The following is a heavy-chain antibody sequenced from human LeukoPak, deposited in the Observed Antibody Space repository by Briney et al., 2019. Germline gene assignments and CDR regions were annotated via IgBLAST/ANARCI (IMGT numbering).Heavy chain of an antibody. CDR1: GGSISSSSYY. V-gene: IGHV4-39*01. CDR3: AGHHPRDTVDF. D-gene: IGHD2-21*01. Sequence: SETLSLTCTVSGGSISSSSYYWGWIRQPPGKGLEWIGSIYYSGSTYYNPSLKSRVTISVDTSKNQFSLKLSSVTAADTAVYYCAGHHPRDTVDFWGQGTLVTVSS. J-gene: IGHJ4*02. CDR2: IYYSGST.